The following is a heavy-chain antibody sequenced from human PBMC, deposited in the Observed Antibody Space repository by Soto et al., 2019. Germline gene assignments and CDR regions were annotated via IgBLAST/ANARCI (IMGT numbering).Heavy chain of an antibody. Sequence: SVKVSSKASGYTFTSYGISWVRHAPGQGLEWMGWISAYNGNTNCAQKLQGRVTMTTDTSTSTAYMELRSLRSDDTAVYYCAREDDILTGPEYWGQGTMVTVSS. D-gene: IGHD3-9*01. V-gene: IGHV1-18*01. CDR3: AREDDILTGPEY. J-gene: IGHJ4*02. CDR2: ISAYNGNT. CDR1: GYTFTSYG.